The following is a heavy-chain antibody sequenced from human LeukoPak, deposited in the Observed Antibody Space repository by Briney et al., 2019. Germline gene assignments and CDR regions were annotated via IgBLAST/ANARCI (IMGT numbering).Heavy chain of an antibody. CDR1: GNSFGDYY. V-gene: IGHV4-4*07. J-gene: IGHJ5*02. D-gene: IGHD4-17*01. CDR2: IYTSGST. CDR3: TRDTGTTGEVKFDP. Sequence: SETLSLTCTVSGNSFGDYYWSWIRQPAGKGLEWIGRIYTSGSTTYNPSLKSRVTMSVDTSKSQLSLNLMSVTAADTAVYYCTRDTGTTGEVKFDPWGQGTLVTVSS.